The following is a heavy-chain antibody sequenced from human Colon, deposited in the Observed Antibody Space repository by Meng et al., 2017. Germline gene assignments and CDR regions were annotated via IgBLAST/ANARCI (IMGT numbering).Heavy chain of an antibody. CDR3: ARDGVGATEGYFDY. Sequence: QVRLGQSGAEVKNPGSSVKVTGKASEGTYSSYANNWMRQAPEQGLEWMGGIIPIGGTANNAQKGQGRGTRTADKATSTDNKQRKNKRSEDTAVYYCARDGVGATEGYFDYWG. J-gene: IGHJ4*03. CDR2: IIPIGGTA. D-gene: IGHD1-26*01. V-gene: IGHV1-69*14. CDR1: EGTYSSYA.